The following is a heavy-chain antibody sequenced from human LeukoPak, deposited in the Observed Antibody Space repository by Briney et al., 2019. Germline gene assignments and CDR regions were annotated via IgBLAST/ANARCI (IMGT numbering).Heavy chain of an antibody. CDR3: ARGSRKKGNIVVVVAAAQPVFPFSFDP. CDR1: GFPFSSYD. Sequence: TGGSLRLSCAASGFPFSSYDMNWVRQAPGKGLEWVSGISGSGGNTYHADSVKGRFTISRDNSKNTLYLQMNSLRAEDTAVYYCARGSRKKGNIVVVVAAAQPVFPFSFDPWGQGTLVTVSS. CDR2: ISGSGGNT. D-gene: IGHD2-15*01. J-gene: IGHJ5*02. V-gene: IGHV3-23*01.